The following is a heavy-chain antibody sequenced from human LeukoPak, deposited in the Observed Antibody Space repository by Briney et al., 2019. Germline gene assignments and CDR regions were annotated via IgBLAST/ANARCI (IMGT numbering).Heavy chain of an antibody. V-gene: IGHV3-49*04. D-gene: IGHD5-18*01. Sequence: PGGSLRLSCTASGFTFGDYAMSWVRQAPGKGLEWVGFIRSKAYGGTTEYAASVKGRFTVSRDDSKSIAYLQMNSLKTEDTALYYCTRRGASDSYALYGMDVWGQGTTVTVSS. J-gene: IGHJ6*02. CDR2: IRSKAYGGTT. CDR3: TRRGASDSYALYGMDV. CDR1: GFTFGDYA.